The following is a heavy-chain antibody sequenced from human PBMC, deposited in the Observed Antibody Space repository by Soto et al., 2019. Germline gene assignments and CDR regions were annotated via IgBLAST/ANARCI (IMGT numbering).Heavy chain of an antibody. CDR1: GFTFTSSA. CDR3: AAVPYLTPPGY. Sequence: RASVKVSCKASGFTFTSSAVQWVRQARGQRLEWIGWIVVGSGNTNYAQKFQERVTSTRDMSTSTAYMELSSVRSEDTAVYYCAAVPYLTPPGYWGQGTLVTVSS. V-gene: IGHV1-58*01. J-gene: IGHJ4*02. CDR2: IVVGSGNT. D-gene: IGHD3-16*01.